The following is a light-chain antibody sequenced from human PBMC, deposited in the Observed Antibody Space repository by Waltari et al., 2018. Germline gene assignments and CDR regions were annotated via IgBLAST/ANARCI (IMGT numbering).Light chain of an antibody. CDR1: QSVGRS. J-gene: IGKJ1*01. V-gene: IGKV3-20*01. CDR2: GAS. Sequence: GERATPSCRASQSVGRSLAWYQQKPGQAPRLLIYGASSRATGVPDRFSGSGSGTDFSLTISRLEPEDIAVYYCQHYVRLPVTFGQGTKVEIK. CDR3: QHYVRLPVT.